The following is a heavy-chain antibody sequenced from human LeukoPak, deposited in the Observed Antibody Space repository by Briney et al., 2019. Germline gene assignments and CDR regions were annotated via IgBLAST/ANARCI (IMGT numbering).Heavy chain of an antibody. CDR3: ARTPITVTIPDYFDY. J-gene: IGHJ4*02. Sequence: GGSLRLSCVASGFTLSSYWVTWVRQAPGKGLQWVSSIHNSGTTKYYADSLKGRFTISRDNAKKSLYLQMNNLRAEDTAVYFCARTPITVTIPDYFDYWGQGILVTVSS. CDR1: GFTLSSYW. CDR2: IHNSGTTK. D-gene: IGHD4-17*01. V-gene: IGHV3-48*04.